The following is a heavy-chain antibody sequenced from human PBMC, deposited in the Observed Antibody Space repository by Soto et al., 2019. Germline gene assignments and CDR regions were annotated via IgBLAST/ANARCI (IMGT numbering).Heavy chain of an antibody. D-gene: IGHD6-13*01. J-gene: IGHJ6*02. CDR2: MNPNSGNT. CDR3: AKWRQQLHYYYYGMDV. Sequence: APVKVSCKASVYTLTSYDINWVRQATGQGLEWMGWMNPNSGNTGYAQKFQGRVTMTRNTSISTAYMELSSLRSEDTAVYYCAKWRQQLHYYYYGMDVWGQGTTVTVSS. CDR1: VYTLTSYD. V-gene: IGHV1-8*01.